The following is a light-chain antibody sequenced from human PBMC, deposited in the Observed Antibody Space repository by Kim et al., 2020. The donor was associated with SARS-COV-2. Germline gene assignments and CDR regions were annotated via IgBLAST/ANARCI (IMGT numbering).Light chain of an antibody. J-gene: IGLJ2*01. V-gene: IGLV1-44*01. CDR3: AAWDGSLKSRL. CDR2: SNN. Sequence: ELTQPPSASGTPGQRVTISCSGSSSNIGSNPVNWYLQLPGTAPKLLIYSNNQRPSGVPDRFSGSKSGTSASLAISGLQSEDEADYYCAAWDGSLKSRLFGGGTQLTVL. CDR1: SSNIGSNP.